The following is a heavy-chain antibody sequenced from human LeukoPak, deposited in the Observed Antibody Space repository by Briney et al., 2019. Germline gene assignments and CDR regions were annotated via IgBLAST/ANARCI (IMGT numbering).Heavy chain of an antibody. V-gene: IGHV4-39*01. CDR1: GGSISNADYY. CDR2: IFYGERN. Sequence: SETLSLTCSVSGGSISNADYYWGWIRQAPGKGLEWIGSIFYGERNHYNPSLKSRATMSVDTSKNQFSLKLTSETAADAAMYYCARQLPTAAADTRGYFEYWGQGAVVTVSS. CDR3: ARQLPTAAADTRGYFEY. J-gene: IGHJ4*01. D-gene: IGHD6-13*01.